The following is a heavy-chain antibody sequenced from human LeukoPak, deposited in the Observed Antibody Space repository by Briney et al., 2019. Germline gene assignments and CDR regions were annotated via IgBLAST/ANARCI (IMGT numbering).Heavy chain of an antibody. V-gene: IGHV3-23*01. D-gene: IGHD2-2*01. CDR2: MDQGGGFI. CDR3: VSFYETY. CDR1: GLTFRNYA. Sequence: PGGSLRLSCIASGLTFRNYAMSWVRQASAKGLEWVAGMDQGGGFIQYADSVKGRFTISKDNAKNTVYLQMNNLRAEDTAVYYCVSFYETYWGRGTLVTVSS. J-gene: IGHJ4*02.